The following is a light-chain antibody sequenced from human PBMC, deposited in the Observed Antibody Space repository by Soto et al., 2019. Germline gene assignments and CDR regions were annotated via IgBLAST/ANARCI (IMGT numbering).Light chain of an antibody. CDR3: QQYDSYPLT. V-gene: IGKV1-5*01. Sequence: TQSPSTLSASVGDRVTVTCRASQSFSGWLAWYQQKPGKAPKLLIYDVSTLESGVPSRFSGGGSGTEFTLTISSLQPEDFATYYCQQYDSYPLTFGGGTKVDIK. J-gene: IGKJ4*01. CDR1: QSFSGW. CDR2: DVS.